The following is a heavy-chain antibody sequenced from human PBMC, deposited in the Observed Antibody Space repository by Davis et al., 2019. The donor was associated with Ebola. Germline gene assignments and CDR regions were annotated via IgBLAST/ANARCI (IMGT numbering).Heavy chain of an antibody. D-gene: IGHD5-12*01. J-gene: IGHJ6*02. V-gene: IGHV4-30-4*01. CDR1: GGSISSGDYY. CDR2: IYYSGST. CDR3: SGLPYYYGMDV. Sequence: SETLSLTCTVSGGSISSGDYYWSWIRPPPGKGLEWIGYIYYSGSTYYNPSLKSRVTISVDTSKNQFSLKLSSVTAADTAVYYCSGLPYYYGMDVWGQGTTVTVSS.